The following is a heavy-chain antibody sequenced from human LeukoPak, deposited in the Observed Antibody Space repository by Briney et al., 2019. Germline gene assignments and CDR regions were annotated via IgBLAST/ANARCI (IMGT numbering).Heavy chain of an antibody. CDR3: ARDTAMVLYYFDY. J-gene: IGHJ4*02. D-gene: IGHD5-18*01. V-gene: IGHV3-21*01. CDR1: GFTFSNYN. Sequence: AGGSLRLSCAASGFTFSNYNMNWVRQAPGKGLEWVSSISSSSSYIYYADSVKGRFTISRDNAKNSLYLQMNSLRAEDTAVYYCARDTAMVLYYFDYWGQGTLVTVSS. CDR2: ISSSSSYI.